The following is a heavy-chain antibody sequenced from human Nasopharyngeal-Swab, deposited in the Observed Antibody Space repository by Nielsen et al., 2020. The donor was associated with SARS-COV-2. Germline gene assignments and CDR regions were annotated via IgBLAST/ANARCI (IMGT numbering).Heavy chain of an antibody. V-gene: IGHV3-13*01. D-gene: IGHD5-24*01. Sequence: GESLKISCAASGFTFSSYDMHWVRQATGKGLEWVSAIGTAGDTYYPGSVKGRFTISRDNAKNSLYLQMNSLRAEDTALYYCAKGDGLGATTASFDYWGRGTLVTVSS. CDR2: IGTAGDT. CDR1: GFTFSSYD. CDR3: AKGDGLGATTASFDY. J-gene: IGHJ4*02.